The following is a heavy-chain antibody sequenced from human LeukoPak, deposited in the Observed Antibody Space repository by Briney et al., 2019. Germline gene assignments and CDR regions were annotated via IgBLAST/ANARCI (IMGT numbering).Heavy chain of an antibody. Sequence: GRSLRLSCAASGFTFSSYGMHWVRQAPGKGLEWVAVISYDGSNKYYADSVKGRFTISRDNSKNTLYLQMNSLRAEDTAAYYCAKEGYADAFDIWGQGTMVTVSS. CDR3: AKEGYADAFDI. V-gene: IGHV3-30*18. CDR1: GFTFSSYG. D-gene: IGHD1-1*01. CDR2: ISYDGSNK. J-gene: IGHJ3*02.